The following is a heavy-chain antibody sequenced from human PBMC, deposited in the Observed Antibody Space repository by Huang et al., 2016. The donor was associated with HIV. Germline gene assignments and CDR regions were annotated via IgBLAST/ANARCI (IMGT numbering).Heavy chain of an antibody. CDR3: VRDQGRLAVGGIDNWFDP. Sequence: QVRLQESGPGLVKPSETLSLSCTVSGDSVSSHYWGWIRHPPGKGLEWIGTVYDSGTTKYNPRLKSRSTMSVDTSKNGFSLNITSVSAADTAMYFCVRDQGRLAVGGIDNWFDPWGQGALVTVSS. D-gene: IGHD6-19*01. V-gene: IGHV4-59*02. CDR2: VYDSGTT. J-gene: IGHJ5*02. CDR1: GDSVSSHY.